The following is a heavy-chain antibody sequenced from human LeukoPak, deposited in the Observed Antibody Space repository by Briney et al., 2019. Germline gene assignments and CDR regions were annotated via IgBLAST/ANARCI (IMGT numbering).Heavy chain of an antibody. CDR1: GGSLCGFY. CDR3: ALEAGYSSSWYSRFDP. V-gene: IGHV4-34*01. Sequence: SGTPYLTCAGYGGSLCGFYWSRIRQPPGQGLELVGEMKHSGSTNYNPSLKSRVTISVDTSKNQFSLKLSSVTAADTAVYYCALEAGYSSSWYSRFDPWGQGTLVTVSS. CDR2: MKHSGST. D-gene: IGHD6-13*01. J-gene: IGHJ5*02.